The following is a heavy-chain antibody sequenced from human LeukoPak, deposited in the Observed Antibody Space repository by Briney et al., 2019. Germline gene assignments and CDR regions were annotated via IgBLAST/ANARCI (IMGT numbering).Heavy chain of an antibody. Sequence: GASVKVSCKASGYSFTGYYIHWVRQAPGQGLEWMGWINTKTGNPTYAQAFTGRFVFSLDTSVSTAYLQISSLKAEDTATYFCARGGWQQAKVYVAYWGQGTLVTVSS. CDR3: ARGGWQQAKVYVAY. CDR1: GYSFTGYY. CDR2: INTKTGNP. V-gene: IGHV7-4-1*02. J-gene: IGHJ4*02. D-gene: IGHD6-6*01.